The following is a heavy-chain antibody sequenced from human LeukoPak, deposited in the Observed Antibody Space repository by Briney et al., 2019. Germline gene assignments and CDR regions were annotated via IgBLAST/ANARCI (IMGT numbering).Heavy chain of an antibody. CDR1: GFTFNDIG. J-gene: IGHJ3*02. CDR2: IWYDGNNK. V-gene: IGHV3-30*02. D-gene: IGHD1-26*01. Sequence: GGSLRLSCAASGFTFNDIGMHWVRQAPGKGLEWVAFIWYDGNNKYYADSVKGRFTISRDNSKNTLYLQMNSLRAEDTAVCYCAKDWGWEPFDAFDIGGQGTMVPLSS. CDR3: AKDWGWEPFDAFDI.